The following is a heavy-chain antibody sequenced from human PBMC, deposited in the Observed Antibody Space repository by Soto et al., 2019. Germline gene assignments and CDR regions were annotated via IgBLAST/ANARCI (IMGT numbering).Heavy chain of an antibody. Sequence: GGSMKISSVASGFKFKNVWMNWVRQTPGKGPEWVGRSKSKVAGETTDYAAPVKGRFSISRDDSRNTLFLQMDSLEPDDTAVYYCTTNTWLRYCSGDSCYGLDDWGQGTVVTVSS. CDR1: GFKFKNVW. D-gene: IGHD2-15*01. CDR2: SKSKVAGETT. CDR3: TTNTWLRYCSGDSCYGLDD. J-gene: IGHJ4*02. V-gene: IGHV3-15*07.